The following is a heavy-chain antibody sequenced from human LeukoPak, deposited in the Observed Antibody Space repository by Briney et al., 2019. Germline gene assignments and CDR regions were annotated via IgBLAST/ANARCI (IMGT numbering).Heavy chain of an antibody. D-gene: IGHD2-15*01. CDR2: IHTSGIT. CDR3: VRGGGVFAATFAF. V-gene: IGHV4-4*07. J-gene: IGHJ4*02. CDR1: GGSISGYY. Sequence: KSSETLSLTCTVSGGSISGYYWSWIRQPAGEGLEWIGRIHTSGITFYNPSLKSRVTRSVDTSKSQFSLKLTSMTAADTAVYYCVRGGGVFAATFAFWAQEPPVTVPP.